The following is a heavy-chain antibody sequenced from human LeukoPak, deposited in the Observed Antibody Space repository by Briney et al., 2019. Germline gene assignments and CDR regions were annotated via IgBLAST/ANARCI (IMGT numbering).Heavy chain of an antibody. Sequence: SVKGRFTISRDNSKNTLYLQMNSLRPEDTAVYYCAKWSESSGAFDIWGQGTMVTVSS. CDR3: AKWSESSGAFDI. J-gene: IGHJ3*02. V-gene: IGHV3-30*02.